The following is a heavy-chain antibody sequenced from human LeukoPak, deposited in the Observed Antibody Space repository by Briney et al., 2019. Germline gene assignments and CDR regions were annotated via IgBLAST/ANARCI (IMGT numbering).Heavy chain of an antibody. J-gene: IGHJ2*01. CDR1: GGTFSSYA. V-gene: IGHV1-69*04. CDR3: ARALGHYYDSSGYPSYWYFDL. Sequence: SVKVSCKASGGTFSSYAIGWVRQAPGQGLEWMGRIIPIFGIANYAQKFQGRVTITADKSTSTAYMELSSLRSEDTAVYYCARALGHYYDSSGYPSYWYFDLWGRGTLVTVSS. D-gene: IGHD3-22*01. CDR2: IIPIFGIA.